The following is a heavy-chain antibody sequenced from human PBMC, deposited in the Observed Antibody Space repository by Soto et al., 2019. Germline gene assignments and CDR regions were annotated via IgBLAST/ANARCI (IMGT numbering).Heavy chain of an antibody. CDR2: ISGSGGST. CDR1: GFTFSSYA. CDR3: AKQVRDGTSSPYYFDY. Sequence: PGGSLRLSCAASGFTFSSYAMSWVRQAPGRGLEWVSSISGSGGSTYYADSVKGRFTISRDNPKKMLYLQMNSLRAEDTAVYYCAKQVRDGTSSPYYFDYWGQGTLVTVSS. J-gene: IGHJ4*02. V-gene: IGHV3-23*01. D-gene: IGHD6-6*01.